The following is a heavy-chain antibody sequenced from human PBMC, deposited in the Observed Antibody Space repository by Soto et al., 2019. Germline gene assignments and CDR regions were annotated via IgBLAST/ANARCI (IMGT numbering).Heavy chain of an antibody. J-gene: IGHJ6*02. CDR2: ISYDGTNK. Sequence: QVQLVESGGGVVQPGRSLRLSCAASGYTFSTYAMHWVRQAPGKGLEWVAVISYDGTNKYYADSVRGRFTISRDNSKNTLFRQKNSLRAEYTAVYYCAKDGGGYNYGYVMLDKYYYGMDVWGQGTTVTVSS. CDR3: AKDGGGYNYGYVMLDKYYYGMDV. D-gene: IGHD5-18*01. V-gene: IGHV3-30-3*01. CDR1: GYTFSTYA.